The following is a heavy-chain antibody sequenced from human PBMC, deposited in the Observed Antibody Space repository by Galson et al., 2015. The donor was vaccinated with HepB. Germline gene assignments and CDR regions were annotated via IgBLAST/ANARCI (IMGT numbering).Heavy chain of an antibody. Sequence: SVKVSCKASGGTFSSYAISWVRQAPGQGLEWMGGIIPIFGTANYAQKFQGRVTITADESTSTAYMELSSLRSEDTAVYYCARGDQLLIQVGYYYYGMDVWGQGTTVTVSS. CDR3: ARGDQLLIQVGYYYYGMDV. CDR1: GGTFSSYA. D-gene: IGHD2-2*01. J-gene: IGHJ6*02. V-gene: IGHV1-69*13. CDR2: IIPIFGTA.